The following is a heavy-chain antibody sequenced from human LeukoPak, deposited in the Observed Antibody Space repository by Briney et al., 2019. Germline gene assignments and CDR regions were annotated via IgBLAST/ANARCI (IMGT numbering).Heavy chain of an antibody. D-gene: IGHD6-19*01. CDR1: GFTFSDYY. V-gene: IGHV3-23*01. CDR2: ISGSGGST. J-gene: IGHJ4*02. Sequence: GGSLRLSCAASGFTFSDYYMSWIRQAPGKGLEWVSAISGSGGSTYYADSVKGRFTISRDNSKNTLYLQMNSLRAEDTAVYYCAKEGAAVAGKPFDYWGQGTLVTVSS. CDR3: AKEGAAVAGKPFDY.